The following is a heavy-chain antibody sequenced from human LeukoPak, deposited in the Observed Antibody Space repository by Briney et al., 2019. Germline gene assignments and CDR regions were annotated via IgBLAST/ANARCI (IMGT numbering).Heavy chain of an antibody. CDR3: AKAEEQWLGPFDY. V-gene: IGHV3-30*18. CDR2: ISYDGSNK. CDR1: GFTFSSYG. J-gene: IGHJ4*02. D-gene: IGHD6-19*01. Sequence: GGSLRLSWAASGFTFSSYGMHWVRQAPGKGLEWVAVISYDGSNKYYADSVKGRFTISRDNSKNTLYLQMNSLRAEDTAVYYCAKAEEQWLGPFDYWGQGTLVTVSS.